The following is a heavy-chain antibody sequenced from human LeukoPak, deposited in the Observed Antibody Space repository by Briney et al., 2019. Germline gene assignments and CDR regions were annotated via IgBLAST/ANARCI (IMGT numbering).Heavy chain of an antibody. CDR3: AKDYSGSYKTEFDY. D-gene: IGHD1-26*01. J-gene: IGHJ4*02. V-gene: IGHV3-9*01. CDR1: GFTFADHA. CDR2: ISWNTRSI. Sequence: PGGSLRFSCAASGFTFADHAMHWVRLVPGKGLEWVSGISWNTRSIDYVDSVKGRFTISRDNAKNSLYLQMNSLRAEDTALYYCAKDYSGSYKTEFDYWGQGTLVTVSS.